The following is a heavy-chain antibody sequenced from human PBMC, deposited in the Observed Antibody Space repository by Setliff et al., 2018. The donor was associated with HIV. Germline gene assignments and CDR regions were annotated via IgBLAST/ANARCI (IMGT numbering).Heavy chain of an antibody. J-gene: IGHJ6*03. CDR2: FDPQDGKT. Sequence: ASVKVSCKISGYTLTEVSMHWVRQAPGKGLEWVGYFDPQDGKTIYAQKFQGRVTMTRNTSISTAYMELSSLRSEDTAVYYCARGHNYYYYMDVWGKGTTVTVSS. V-gene: IGHV1-24*01. CDR3: ARGHNYYYYMDV. CDR1: GYTLTEVS.